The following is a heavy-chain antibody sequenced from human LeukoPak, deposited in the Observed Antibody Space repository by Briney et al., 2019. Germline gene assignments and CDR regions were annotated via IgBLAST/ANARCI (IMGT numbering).Heavy chain of an antibody. Sequence: PSETLSLTCAVYGGSFSGYYWSWIRQPPGKGLEWIGGINHSGSTNYNPSLKSRVTISVDTSKNQFSLKLSSVTAADTAVYYCARGGGLGDYWGQGTLVTVSS. J-gene: IGHJ4*02. D-gene: IGHD3-16*01. CDR3: ARGGGLGDY. CDR2: INHSGST. CDR1: GGSFSGYY. V-gene: IGHV4-34*01.